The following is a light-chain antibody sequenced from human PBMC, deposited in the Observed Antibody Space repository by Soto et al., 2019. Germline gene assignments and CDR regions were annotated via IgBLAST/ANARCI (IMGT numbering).Light chain of an antibody. Sequence: IMMAQCPDSLAVFLGEMATINCKSSQSGLYSSNRKSYLAWYQQKPGQAPKLLIHSAPTRESGVPARVSGSGSGTDFTSTVRILQADDVAVYCSQQYYISAQTFGQGNKVAI. CDR1: QSGLYSSNRKSY. CDR2: SAP. J-gene: IGKJ1*01. V-gene: IGKV4-1*01. CDR3: QQYYISAQT.